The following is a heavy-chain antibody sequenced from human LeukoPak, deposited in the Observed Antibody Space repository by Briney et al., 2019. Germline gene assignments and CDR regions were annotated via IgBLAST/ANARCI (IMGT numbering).Heavy chain of an antibody. CDR2: IRSKAYGGTT. J-gene: IGHJ1*01. D-gene: IGHD2-15*01. V-gene: IGHV3-49*03. Sequence: GGSLRLSCTASGFTFGDYAMSWFRQAPGKGLEWVGFIRSKAYGGTTEYAASVKGRFTISRDDSKSIAYLQMNSLKTEDTAVYYCTRDSVDIVVVVAATPGFQHWGQGTLVTVSS. CDR3: TRDSVDIVVVVAATPGFQH. CDR1: GFTFGDYA.